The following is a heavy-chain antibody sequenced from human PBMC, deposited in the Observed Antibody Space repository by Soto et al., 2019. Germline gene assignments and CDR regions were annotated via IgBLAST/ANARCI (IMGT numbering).Heavy chain of an antibody. CDR3: ARDGNYYDSSGPLDY. CDR2: TYYRSKWYN. V-gene: IGHV6-1*01. D-gene: IGHD3-22*01. J-gene: IGHJ4*02. CDR1: GDNVSSNRAA. Sequence: PSEPHSLTYDLSGDNVSSNRAACNWNRQSPSRGLEWLGRTYYRSKWYNDYAVSVKSRITINPDTSKNQFSLRLNSVTPEDTAVYYCARDGNYYDSSGPLDYWGQGTLVTVFS.